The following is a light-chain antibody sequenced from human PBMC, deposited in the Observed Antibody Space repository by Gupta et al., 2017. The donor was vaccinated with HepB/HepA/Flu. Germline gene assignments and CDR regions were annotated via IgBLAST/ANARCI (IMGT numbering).Light chain of an antibody. CDR1: QSISSF. Sequence: EIVLTQSPGTLSLSPGERATLSCRASQSISSFLAWYQQTPGQAPRLLIYGASNRATGIPARFSGSWSGTDFTLTISNREPEDFAVYYCQQRYNWPLTFGGGTKVEIK. J-gene: IGKJ4*01. CDR2: GAS. CDR3: QQRYNWPLT. V-gene: IGKV3-11*01.